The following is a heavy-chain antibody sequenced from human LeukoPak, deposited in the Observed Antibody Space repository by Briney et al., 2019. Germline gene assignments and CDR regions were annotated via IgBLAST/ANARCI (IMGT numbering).Heavy chain of an antibody. D-gene: IGHD6-19*01. V-gene: IGHV1-2*02. J-gene: IGHJ3*02. CDR2: INPNSGGT. CDR1: GYTFTGYY. CDR3: AKVMAGTVAFDI. Sequence: ASVKVSCKASGYTFTGYYMHWVRQAPGQGLEWMGWINPNSGGTNYAQKFQGRVTMTRDTSISTAYIELSRLSSDDTAVYYCAKVMAGTVAFDIWGQGTMVTVSP.